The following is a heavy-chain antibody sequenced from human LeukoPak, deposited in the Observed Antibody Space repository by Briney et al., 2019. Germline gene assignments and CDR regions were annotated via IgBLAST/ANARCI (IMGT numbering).Heavy chain of an antibody. CDR2: IKQDGGQI. V-gene: IGHV3-7*01. J-gene: IGHJ4*02. D-gene: IGHD4-17*01. CDR3: ARLGARQMLEY. Sequence: GGSLRLSCAASEFTFSSYWMCWVRQAPGKGLEWVANIKQDGGQIYYLESVKGRFTVSRDNAKNSLYLQMNSLRAEDTAVYYCARLGARQMLEYWGQGTLVTVSS. CDR1: EFTFSSYW.